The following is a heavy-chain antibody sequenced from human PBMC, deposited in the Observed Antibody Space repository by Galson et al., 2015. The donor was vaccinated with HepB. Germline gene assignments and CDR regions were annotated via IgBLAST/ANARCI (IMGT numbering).Heavy chain of an antibody. CDR1: GFTVGSSF. D-gene: IGHD3-22*01. J-gene: IGHJ4*02. CDR3: ARDSRGFKYGYSFDY. CDR2: VYSGGSK. Sequence: SLRLSCAGSGFTVGSSFMNWVRQAPGKGLEWVAVVYSGGSKHYAESVKGRFSISRDNSKNTVDLQMNSLRAEDTAVYFCARDSRGFKYGYSFDYWGQGTQVTVSS. V-gene: IGHV3-66*01.